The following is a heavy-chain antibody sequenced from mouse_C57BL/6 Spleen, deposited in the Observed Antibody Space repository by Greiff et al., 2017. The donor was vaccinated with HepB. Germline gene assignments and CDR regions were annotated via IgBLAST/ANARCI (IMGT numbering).Heavy chain of an antibody. CDR1: GYTFTSYW. Sequence: QVQLQQPGAELVKPGASVKLSCKASGYTFTSYWMHWVKQRPGQGLEWIGMIHPNSGSTNYNEKFKSKATLTVDKSSSTAYMQLSSLTSEDSAVYYCAGAPYGSSYFDYWGQGTTLTVSS. V-gene: IGHV1-64*01. J-gene: IGHJ2*01. CDR3: AGAPYGSSYFDY. D-gene: IGHD1-1*01. CDR2: IHPNSGST.